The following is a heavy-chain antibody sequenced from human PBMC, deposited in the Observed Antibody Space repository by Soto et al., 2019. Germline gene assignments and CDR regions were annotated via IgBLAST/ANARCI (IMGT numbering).Heavy chain of an antibody. J-gene: IGHJ4*02. CDR2: IYHSGST. CDR1: GGSISSSNW. CDR3: TSVAVAGTRVDY. D-gene: IGHD6-19*01. Sequence: QVQLQESGPGLVKPSGTLSLTCAVSGGSISSSNWWSWVRQPPGKGLEWIGEIYHSGSTNYNPSLKSRVTIAGDKSMNQCALKLSSVTAADTAVYYCTSVAVAGTRVDYWCQGTLVTVSS. V-gene: IGHV4-4*02.